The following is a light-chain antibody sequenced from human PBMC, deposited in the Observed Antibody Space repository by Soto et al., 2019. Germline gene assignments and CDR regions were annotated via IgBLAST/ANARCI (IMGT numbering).Light chain of an antibody. V-gene: IGKV3-11*01. J-gene: IGKJ1*01. CDR2: DAS. Sequence: EIVLTQSPATLSLSPGERATFSCKASQSVGTSLAWFQQKPGQAPRLLIYDASVRATGIPARFSGSGSGTDFTLTISRLQPEDIAMYYCQQSSNWPPWTFGRGTRAEI. CDR3: QQSSNWPPWT. CDR1: QSVGTS.